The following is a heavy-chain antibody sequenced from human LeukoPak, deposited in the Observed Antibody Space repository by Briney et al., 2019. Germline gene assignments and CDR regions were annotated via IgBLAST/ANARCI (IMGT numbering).Heavy chain of an antibody. Sequence: PGGSLRLSCAAPGFTFSSYEMNWVRQAPGKGLEWVSYISSSGSTIYYADSVKGRFTISRDNAKDSLYLQMNSLRAEDTAVYYCARDHYDILTGYSHFDYWGQGTLVTVSS. CDR3: ARDHYDILTGYSHFDY. D-gene: IGHD3-9*01. V-gene: IGHV3-48*03. J-gene: IGHJ4*02. CDR2: ISSSGSTI. CDR1: GFTFSSYE.